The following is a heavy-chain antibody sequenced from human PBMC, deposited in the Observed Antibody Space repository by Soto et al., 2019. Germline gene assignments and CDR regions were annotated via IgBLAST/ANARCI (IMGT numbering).Heavy chain of an antibody. CDR2: IYYSGST. J-gene: IGHJ3*02. Sequence: QVQLQESGPGLVKPSETLSLTCTVSGGSISSYYWRWIRQPPGKGLEWIGDIYYSGSTNYNPSLKSRVTISVDTSKNQSSLKLSSVTAADTAVYYCARRWGYTFDIWGQGTMVTVSS. V-gene: IGHV4-59*08. CDR3: ARRWGYTFDI. CDR1: GGSISSYY. D-gene: IGHD2-2*02.